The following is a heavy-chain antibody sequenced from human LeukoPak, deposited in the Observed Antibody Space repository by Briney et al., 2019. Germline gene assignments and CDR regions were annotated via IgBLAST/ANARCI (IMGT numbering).Heavy chain of an antibody. CDR2: IYHSGST. J-gene: IGHJ6*03. CDR3: ARAPSYYDFWSGYMDV. D-gene: IGHD3-3*01. CDR1: GYSISSGYH. V-gene: IGHV4-38-2*02. Sequence: SETLSLTCTVSGYSISSGYHWGWIRHPPGKGLEWIGSIYHSGSTYYNPSLKSRVTISVDTSKNQFSLKLSSVTAADTAVYYCARAPSYYDFWSGYMDVWGKGTTVTVSS.